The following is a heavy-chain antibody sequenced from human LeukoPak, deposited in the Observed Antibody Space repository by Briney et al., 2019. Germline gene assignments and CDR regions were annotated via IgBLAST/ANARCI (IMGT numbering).Heavy chain of an antibody. Sequence: GGSLRLSCAASGFTSSSYAMNWVRQAPGKGLEWVSSISGSGGSTYYADSVKGRFTISRDNSKNTLYLQMNSLRAEDTAVYYCAKVVGYYDGWGQGTLVTVSS. CDR2: ISGSGGST. CDR1: GFTSSSYA. D-gene: IGHD3-22*01. J-gene: IGHJ4*02. CDR3: AKVVGYYDG. V-gene: IGHV3-23*01.